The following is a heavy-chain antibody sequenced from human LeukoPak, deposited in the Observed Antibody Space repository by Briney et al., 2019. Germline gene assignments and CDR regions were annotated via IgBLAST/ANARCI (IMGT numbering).Heavy chain of an antibody. D-gene: IGHD3-3*01. CDR1: GFTVSSNY. CDR3: ARSITIFGVVTLPYYYYGMDV. J-gene: IGHJ6*02. Sequence: PGGSLRLSCAASGFTVSSNYMSWVRQAPGKGLEWVSVIYSGGSTYYADSVKGRFTISRDNSKNTLYLQMNSLRAEDTAVYYCARSITIFGVVTLPYYYYGMDVWGQGTTVTVSS. V-gene: IGHV3-53*01. CDR2: IYSGGST.